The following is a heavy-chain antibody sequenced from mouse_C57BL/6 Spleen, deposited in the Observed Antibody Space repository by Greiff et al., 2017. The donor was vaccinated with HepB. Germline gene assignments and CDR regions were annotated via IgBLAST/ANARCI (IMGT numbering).Heavy chain of an antibody. Sequence: QVQLQQSGAELVMPGASVKLSCKASGYTFTSYWMHWVKQRPGQGLEWIGEIDPSDSYNNYNQKFKGKSTLTVDKSSSTAYMQLSSLTSEDSAVYYCARGSTYAMDYWGQGTSVTVSS. CDR1: GYTFTSYW. CDR3: ARGSTYAMDY. CDR2: IDPSDSYN. V-gene: IGHV1-69*01. D-gene: IGHD2-1*01. J-gene: IGHJ4*01.